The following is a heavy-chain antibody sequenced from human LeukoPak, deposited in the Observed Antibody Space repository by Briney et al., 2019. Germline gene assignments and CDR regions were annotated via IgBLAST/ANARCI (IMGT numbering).Heavy chain of an antibody. J-gene: IGHJ3*02. Sequence: ASVKVSCKASGYTFAGYYMHWVRQAPGQGLEWMEWINPNSGGTNYAQKFQGWVTMTRDTSISTAYMELSRLRSDDTAVYYCARAQGYSGYDGAFDIWGQGTMVTVSS. CDR1: GYTFAGYY. V-gene: IGHV1-2*04. D-gene: IGHD5-12*01. CDR3: ARAQGYSGYDGAFDI. CDR2: INPNSGGT.